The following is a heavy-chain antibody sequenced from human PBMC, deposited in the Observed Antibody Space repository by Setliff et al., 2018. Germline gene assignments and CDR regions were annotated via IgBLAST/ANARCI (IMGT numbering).Heavy chain of an antibody. D-gene: IGHD3-22*01. J-gene: IGHJ4*02. CDR3: ARVSNPYYYDSSGYYHLDY. Sequence: ASVKVSCKASGYTFTSHGITWVRQAPGQGPEWMGWISLYNGNTNYAQKLQGRVTMTTDTSTSTAYMELRSLRSDDTAVYYCARVSNPYYYDSSGYYHLDYWGQGTLVTVSS. CDR2: ISLYNGNT. V-gene: IGHV1-18*01. CDR1: GYTFTSHG.